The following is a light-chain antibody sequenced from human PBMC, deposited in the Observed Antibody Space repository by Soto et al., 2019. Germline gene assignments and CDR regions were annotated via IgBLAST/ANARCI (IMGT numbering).Light chain of an antibody. Sequence: EIVLTQSPGTLSLSQGERATLSCRASQSVSSSYLAWYQQKPGQAPRLLIYGASSRATGIPDRFSGSGSGTDFTITISRLEPEDLAVYYCQQYGSSPTFGGGTKVEIK. V-gene: IGKV3-20*01. CDR1: QSVSSSY. CDR3: QQYGSSPT. J-gene: IGKJ4*01. CDR2: GAS.